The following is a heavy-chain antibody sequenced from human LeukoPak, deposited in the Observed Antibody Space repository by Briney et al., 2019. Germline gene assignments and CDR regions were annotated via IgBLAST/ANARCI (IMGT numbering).Heavy chain of an antibody. J-gene: IGHJ4*02. D-gene: IGHD6-13*01. CDR3: VNLERTGGAAAGFFDY. V-gene: IGHV4-39*07. CDR2: IYYSGST. Sequence: PSQTLSLTCTVSGNSISSGDYYWGWIRQPPGKGLEWIGSIYYSGSTYYNPSLKSRVTISVDTSKNQFSLKLSSVTAADTAVYYCVNLERTGGAAAGFFDYWGQGTLVTVSS. CDR1: GNSISSGDYY.